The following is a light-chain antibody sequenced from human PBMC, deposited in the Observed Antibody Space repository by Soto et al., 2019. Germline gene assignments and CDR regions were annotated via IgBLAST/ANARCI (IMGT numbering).Light chain of an antibody. Sequence: DVAVTQSPLSLPVTLGQPASISCRSSQSLVHSSGNTYLNWFQQRPGQSPRRLIYEVSNRDSGVPDRLSGSGSGTDFTLKISRVEAEDVGIYFCMQGTHWPYTFGQGTKLEIK. CDR2: EVS. CDR3: MQGTHWPYT. V-gene: IGKV2-30*02. CDR1: QSLVHSSGNTY. J-gene: IGKJ2*01.